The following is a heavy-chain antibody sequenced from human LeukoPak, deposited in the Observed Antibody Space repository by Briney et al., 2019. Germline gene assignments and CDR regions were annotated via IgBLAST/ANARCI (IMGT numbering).Heavy chain of an antibody. CDR3: ARPHDSSGYYYLI. CDR2: IYPDDSNT. CDR1: GYTFSNYW. Sequence: GESLKISCEASGYTFSNYWIGWVRQMPGKGLEWMGIIYPDDSNTIYSPSLQGQVTISADKSISTAYLQWSSLKASDTAMYYCARPHDSSGYYYLIWGQGTLVTVSS. D-gene: IGHD3-22*01. J-gene: IGHJ4*02. V-gene: IGHV5-51*01.